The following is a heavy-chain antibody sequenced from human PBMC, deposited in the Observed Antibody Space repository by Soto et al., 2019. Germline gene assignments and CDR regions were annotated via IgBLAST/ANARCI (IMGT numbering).Heavy chain of an antibody. V-gene: IGHV3-23*01. CDR2: ISGSGGST. J-gene: IGHJ2*01. D-gene: IGHD6-6*01. CDR3: AKAPMRQLAYWYFDL. Sequence: GGSLRLSCAASGFTFSSYAMSWVRQAPGKGLEWVSAISGSGGSTYYADSVKGRFTISRDNSKNTLYLQMNSLRAEDTAVYYCAKAPMRQLAYWYFDLWGRGTLVTVSS. CDR1: GFTFSSYA.